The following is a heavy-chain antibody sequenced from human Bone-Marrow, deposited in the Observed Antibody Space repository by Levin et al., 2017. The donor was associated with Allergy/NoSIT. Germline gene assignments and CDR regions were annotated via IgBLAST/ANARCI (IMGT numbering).Heavy chain of an antibody. Sequence: ASVKVSCKVSGYTLTELSMHWVRQAPGKGLEWMGGLDPEYGETIYAQKFQGRVTMTEDTSTDTAYMELSSLRSEDTAIYYCTTDLAVAGTGNDYWGQGTLVTVSS. CDR2: LDPEYGET. D-gene: IGHD6-19*01. J-gene: IGHJ4*02. V-gene: IGHV1-24*01. CDR1: GYTLTELS. CDR3: TTDLAVAGTGNDY.